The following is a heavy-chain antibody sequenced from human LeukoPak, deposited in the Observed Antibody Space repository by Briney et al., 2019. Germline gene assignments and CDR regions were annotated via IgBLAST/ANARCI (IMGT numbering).Heavy chain of an antibody. D-gene: IGHD3-10*01. CDR1: GFTFSSYA. CDR3: ARDSGSYRYFDC. V-gene: IGHV3-30*01. J-gene: IGHJ4*02. CDR2: VSYDGSNQ. Sequence: QAGRSLRLSCAASGFTFSSYAMHWVRQAPGKGLDWVADVSYDGSNQNYADSVKGRFTISRDSSKNRLYLQMNSLRVDDTAVYYCARDSGSYRYFDCWGQGTLVTVSS.